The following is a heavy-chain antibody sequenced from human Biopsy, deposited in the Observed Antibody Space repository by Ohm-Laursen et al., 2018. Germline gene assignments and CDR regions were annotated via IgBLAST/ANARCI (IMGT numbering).Heavy chain of an antibody. J-gene: IGHJ4*02. V-gene: IGHV3-11*01. D-gene: IGHD5-24*01. CDR2: ISSSGRTM. CDR1: GFSFSDYY. CDR3: ATTRSFDN. Sequence: SLRLSCAASGFSFSDYYMIWVRLAPGKGLEWVSYISSSGRTMYYADSVKGRFTISRDNANKSLYLQMNSLRAEDTAVYYCATTRSFDNWGQGTLVTVSS.